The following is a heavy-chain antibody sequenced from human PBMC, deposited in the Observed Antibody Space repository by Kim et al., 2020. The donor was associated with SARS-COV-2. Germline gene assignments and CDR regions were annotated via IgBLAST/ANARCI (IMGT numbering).Heavy chain of an antibody. D-gene: IGHD3-22*01. CDR1: GGSISSGGYY. V-gene: IGHV4-31*03. Sequence: SETLSLTCTVSGGSISSGGYYWSWIRQHPGKGLEWIGYIYYSGSTYYNPSLKSRVTISVDTSKNQFSLKLSSVTAADTAVYYCARDRRGYYDSSGYYYVDGADAFDIWGQGTMVTVSS. CDR3: ARDRRGYYDSSGYYYVDGADAFDI. J-gene: IGHJ3*02. CDR2: IYYSGST.